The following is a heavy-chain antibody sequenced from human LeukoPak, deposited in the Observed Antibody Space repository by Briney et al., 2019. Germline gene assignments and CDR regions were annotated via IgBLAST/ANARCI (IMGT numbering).Heavy chain of an antibody. Sequence: SETLSLTCTVSGGSISSSSYYWGWIRRPPGKGLEWIGSIYYSGSTYYNPSLKSRVTISVDTSKNQFSLKLSSVTAADTAVYYCARDQGSFDYYDSSGYYWGYAFDIWGQGTMVTVSS. D-gene: IGHD3-22*01. CDR3: ARDQGSFDYYDSSGYYWGYAFDI. J-gene: IGHJ3*02. V-gene: IGHV4-39*07. CDR1: GGSISSSSYY. CDR2: IYYSGST.